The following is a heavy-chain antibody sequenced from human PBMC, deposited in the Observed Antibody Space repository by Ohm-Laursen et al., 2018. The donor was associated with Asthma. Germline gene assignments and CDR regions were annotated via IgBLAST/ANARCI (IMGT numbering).Heavy chain of an antibody. CDR1: GFTFSSYA. Sequence: SLRLSCAASGFTFSSYAMHWVRQAPGKGLEWVAVISYDGSNKYYADSVKGRFTISRDNSKNTLYLQMNSLRAEDTAVYYCARPLEAYSSSSHAFDIWGQGTMVTVSS. J-gene: IGHJ3*02. D-gene: IGHD6-13*01. CDR2: ISYDGSNK. CDR3: ARPLEAYSSSSHAFDI. V-gene: IGHV3-30-3*01.